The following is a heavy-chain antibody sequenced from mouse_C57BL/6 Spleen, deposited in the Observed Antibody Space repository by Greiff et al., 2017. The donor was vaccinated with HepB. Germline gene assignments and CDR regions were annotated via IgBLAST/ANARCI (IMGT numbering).Heavy chain of an antibody. CDR2: ISSGSSTI. CDR3: ASLTGTYFDV. Sequence: EVKLVESGGGLVKPGGSLKLSCAASGFTFSDYGMHWVRQAPEKGLEWVAYISSGSSTIYYADTVKGRFTISRDNAKNTLFLQMTSLRSEDTAMYYCASLTGTYFDVWGTGTTVTVSS. CDR1: GFTFSDYG. D-gene: IGHD4-1*01. J-gene: IGHJ1*03. V-gene: IGHV5-17*01.